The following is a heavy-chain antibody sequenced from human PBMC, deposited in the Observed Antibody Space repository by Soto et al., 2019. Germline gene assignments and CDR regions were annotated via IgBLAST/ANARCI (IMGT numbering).Heavy chain of an antibody. J-gene: IGHJ4*02. D-gene: IGHD2-2*01. CDR1: GFTFSSYG. CDR2: ISDDGSNK. V-gene: IGHV3-30*18. Sequence: GESLKISCAASGFTFSSYGMHWVRQAPGKGLEWVAVISDDGSNKYYADSVKGRFTISRDNSKNTLYLQMNSLRAEDTAVYYCANYCRITSCFSGGLVHSGQGTLVTVSS. CDR3: ANYCRITSCFSGGLVH.